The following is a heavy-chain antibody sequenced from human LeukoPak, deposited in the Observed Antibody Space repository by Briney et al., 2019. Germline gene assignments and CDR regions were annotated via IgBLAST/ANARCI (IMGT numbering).Heavy chain of an antibody. Sequence: GGSLRLSCAASGFTFSSYWMSWVRQAPGKGLEWVANIKKDGSEKYYVDSVKGRFTISRDNAKNSLYLQMNSLRAEDTAVYYCARVIVSRGWYEDYWGQGTLVTVSS. CDR2: IKKDGSEK. CDR1: GFTFSSYW. CDR3: ARVIVSRGWYEDY. V-gene: IGHV3-7*01. D-gene: IGHD6-19*01. J-gene: IGHJ4*02.